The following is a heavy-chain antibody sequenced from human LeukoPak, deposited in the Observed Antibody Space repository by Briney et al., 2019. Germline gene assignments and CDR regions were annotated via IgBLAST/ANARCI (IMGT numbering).Heavy chain of an antibody. Sequence: PGGSLRLSCAASGFTFSSYSMNWVRQAPGKGLEWVSYISSSSSTIYYADSVKGRFTISRDNAKNSLYLQMNSLRAEDTAVYYCAREAGELPLDYWGQGTLVTVSS. CDR3: AREAGELPLDY. V-gene: IGHV3-48*01. CDR1: GFTFSSYS. D-gene: IGHD1-26*01. CDR2: ISSSSSTI. J-gene: IGHJ4*02.